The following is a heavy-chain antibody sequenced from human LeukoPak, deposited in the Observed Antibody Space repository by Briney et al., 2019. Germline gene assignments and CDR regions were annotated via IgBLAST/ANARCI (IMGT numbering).Heavy chain of an antibody. CDR2: INPSGGST. Sequence: ASVKVSCKASGYTFTNYYMHWMRQAPGQGLEWMGIINPSGGSTSYSQKFQGRVTMTRDTSTSTVYMELSSLRSDDTAVYYCARAGYDSSGYYSYWGQGTLVTVSS. V-gene: IGHV1-46*01. J-gene: IGHJ4*02. D-gene: IGHD3-22*01. CDR1: GYTFTNYY. CDR3: ARAGYDSSGYYSY.